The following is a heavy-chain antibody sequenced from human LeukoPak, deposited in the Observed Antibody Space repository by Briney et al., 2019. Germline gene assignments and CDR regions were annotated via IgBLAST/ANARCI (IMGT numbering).Heavy chain of an antibody. CDR2: ISASGGTP. V-gene: IGHV3-23*01. CDR1: GFIFSSCA. CDR3: ARDPRDGYNDYYYYGMDV. D-gene: IGHD5-24*01. Sequence: PGGSLRLSCAASGFIFSSCAMSWVRQAPGKGLEWVSTISASGGTPYLADSVKGRFTISRDNSKNTLYLQMNSLRAEDTAVYYCARDPRDGYNDYYYYGMDVWGQGTTVTVSS. J-gene: IGHJ6*02.